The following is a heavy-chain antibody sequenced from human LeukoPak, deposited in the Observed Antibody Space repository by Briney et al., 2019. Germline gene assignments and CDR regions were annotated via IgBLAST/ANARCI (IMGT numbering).Heavy chain of an antibody. V-gene: IGHV2-5*02. J-gene: IGHJ4*02. Sequence: GSGPTLVKPTQTLTLTCTFSGFSLSTSGVGVGWIRQPPGKALEWLALIYWDDDKRYSLSLKSRLTITKDTSKNQVVLTMTNMDPVDTATYYCAHTAMTMVVKAHFDYWGQGTLVTVSS. CDR3: AHTAMTMVVKAHFDY. D-gene: IGHD4-23*01. CDR1: GFSLSTSGVG. CDR2: IYWDDDK.